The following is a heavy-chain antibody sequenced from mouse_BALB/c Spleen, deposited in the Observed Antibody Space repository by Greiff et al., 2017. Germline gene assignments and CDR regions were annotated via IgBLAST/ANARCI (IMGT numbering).Heavy chain of an antibody. Sequence: QVTLKESGPGILQPSQTLSLTCSFSGFSLSTSGMGVSWIRQPSGKGLEWLAHIYWDDDKRYNPSLKSRLTISKDTSRNQVFLKITSVDTADTATYYCARRMTVVATDYFDYWGQGTTLTVSS. CDR2: IYWDDDK. V-gene: IGHV8-12*01. CDR3: ARRMTVVATDYFDY. D-gene: IGHD1-1*01. CDR1: GFSLSTSGMG. J-gene: IGHJ2*01.